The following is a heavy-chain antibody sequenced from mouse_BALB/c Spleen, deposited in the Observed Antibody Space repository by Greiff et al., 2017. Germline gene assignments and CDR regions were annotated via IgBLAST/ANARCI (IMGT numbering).Heavy chain of an antibody. J-gene: IGHJ4*01. CDR2: ISSGGST. V-gene: IGHV5-6-5*01. CDR3: ARGGTSHYRYGAMDY. D-gene: IGHD2-14*01. CDR1: GFTFSSYA. Sequence: EVKLVESGGGLVKPGGSLKLSCAASGFTFSSYAMSWVRQTPEKRLEWVASISSGGSTYYPDSVKGRFTISRDNARNILYLQMSSLRSEDTAMYYCARGGTSHYRYGAMDYWGQGTSVTVSS.